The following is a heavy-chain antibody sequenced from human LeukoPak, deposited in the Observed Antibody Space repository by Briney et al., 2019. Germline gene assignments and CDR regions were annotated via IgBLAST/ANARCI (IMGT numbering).Heavy chain of an antibody. CDR2: ISDNGYDT. CDR1: GFTFSSSA. CDR3: AKEPRENSGYYVSGWFDP. V-gene: IGHV3-23*01. J-gene: IGHJ5*02. Sequence: GGSLRLSCAASGFTFSSSAMTWVRQAPGKGLEWVSAISDNGYDTFYADSVKGRFTISRDNSKNTLFLQMNSLRAEDTAVYYCAKEPRENSGYYVSGWFDPWGQGTLVTVSS. D-gene: IGHD3-22*01.